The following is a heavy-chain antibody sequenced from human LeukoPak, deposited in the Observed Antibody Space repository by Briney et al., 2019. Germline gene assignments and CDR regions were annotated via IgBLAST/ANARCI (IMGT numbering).Heavy chain of an antibody. Sequence: PGGSLRLSCAASGFTFSNYEMNWVRQAPGKGLEWVSYISSSGSTIYYADSVKGRFTISSDNAKNSLYLQMNSLRAEDTAVYYCARQPYSSGWYFDYWGQGTLVTVSS. V-gene: IGHV3-48*03. CDR2: ISSSGSTI. D-gene: IGHD6-19*01. CDR3: ARQPYSSGWYFDY. CDR1: GFTFSNYE. J-gene: IGHJ4*02.